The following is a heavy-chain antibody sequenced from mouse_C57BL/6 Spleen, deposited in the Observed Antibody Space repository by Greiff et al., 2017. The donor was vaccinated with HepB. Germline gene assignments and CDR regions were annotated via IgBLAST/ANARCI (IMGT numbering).Heavy chain of an antibody. CDR2: INPSNGGT. CDR3: ARGLRSRYWYFDV. J-gene: IGHJ1*03. CDR1: GYTFTSYW. V-gene: IGHV1-53*01. Sequence: QVQLQQSGTELVKPGASVKLSCKASGYTFTSYWMHWVKQRPGQGLEWIGNINPSNGGTNYNEKFKSKATLPVDKSSSTAYMQLSSLTSEDSAVYSWARGLRSRYWYFDVWGTGTTVTVSS. D-gene: IGHD1-1*01.